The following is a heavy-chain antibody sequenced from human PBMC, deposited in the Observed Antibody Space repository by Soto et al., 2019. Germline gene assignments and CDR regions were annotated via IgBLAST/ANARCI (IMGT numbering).Heavy chain of an antibody. J-gene: IGHJ5*02. Sequence: PGGSLRLSCAPSVFTLRSYSMNWVRQAPGKGLEWVSYISISSRTIYYADSVKGRFTISREDAKNSLYLQMNSLRDEDTSVYYCARYNCIADSFYPWGDLTLVTVSS. V-gene: IGHV3-48*02. CDR2: ISISSRTI. D-gene: IGHD1-20*01. CDR3: ARYNCIADSFYP. CDR1: VFTLRSYS.